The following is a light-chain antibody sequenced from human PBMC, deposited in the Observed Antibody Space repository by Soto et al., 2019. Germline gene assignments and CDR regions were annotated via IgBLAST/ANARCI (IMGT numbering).Light chain of an antibody. CDR3: ASYTTSSTYV. J-gene: IGLJ1*01. Sequence: QSALTQPASVSGSPGQSIAISCTGTSSDVGGYSYVSWYQQQPGKAPKLVISDVSNRPSGVSDRFSGSKSGNTASLTISGLQTEDEPDYYCASYTTSSTYVFGTGTKLTVL. CDR2: DVS. CDR1: SSDVGGYSY. V-gene: IGLV2-14*01.